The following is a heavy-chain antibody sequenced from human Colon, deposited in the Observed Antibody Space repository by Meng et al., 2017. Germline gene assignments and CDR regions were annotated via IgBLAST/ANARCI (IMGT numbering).Heavy chain of an antibody. V-gene: IGHV3-23*01. Sequence: GESLKISCAASGFSFSNFAMNWVRQAPGKGLEWVSVINISGGTTYADSVKGRFTMSRDNSKNTLYLQMTSLRAEDTALYYCAIEGVLAAAGTLDYWGQGTLVTVSS. CDR3: AIEGVLAAAGTLDY. CDR2: INISGGT. J-gene: IGHJ4*02. D-gene: IGHD6-13*01. CDR1: GFSFSNFA.